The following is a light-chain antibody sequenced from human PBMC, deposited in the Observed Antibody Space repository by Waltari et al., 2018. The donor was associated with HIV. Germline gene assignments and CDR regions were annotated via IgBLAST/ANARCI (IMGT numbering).Light chain of an antibody. V-gene: IGKV3-20*01. J-gene: IGKJ2*01. CDR1: QSVSSGF. CDR2: GAS. CDR3: HQYGSATYT. Sequence: EIVLTQSPATLSLSPWDRATLSCRASQSVSSGFLAWYQQKRGQAPRLLIYGASTRAKGIPDRFSGGGSGTDFTLTISSLDPEDFAVYYCHQYGSATYTFGQGTKLDIK.